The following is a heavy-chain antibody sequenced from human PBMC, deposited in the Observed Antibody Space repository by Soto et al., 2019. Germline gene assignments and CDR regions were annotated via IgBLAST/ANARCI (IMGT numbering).Heavy chain of an antibody. Sequence: GESLKISCKCSGYSFTSYWISWVRQMPGKGLEWMGRIDPSDSYTNYSPSFQSHLTISAENSISTASLQWSSRKASDTAMYYCSRHDYYGSGCPGNYGMDVWGQGTTVTVSS. CDR3: SRHDYYGSGCPGNYGMDV. CDR1: GYSFTSYW. V-gene: IGHV5-10-1*01. J-gene: IGHJ6*02. CDR2: IDPSDSYT. D-gene: IGHD3-10*01.